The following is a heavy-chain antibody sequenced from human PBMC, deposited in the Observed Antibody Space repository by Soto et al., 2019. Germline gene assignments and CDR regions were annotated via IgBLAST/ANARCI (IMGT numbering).Heavy chain of an antibody. CDR1: GGPISSGGYS. CDR3: ARVPDR. J-gene: IGHJ5*02. CDR2: IYHSGST. Sequence: PSETLSLTCAVYGGPISSGGYSWSWIRQPPGKGLEWIGYIYHSGSTYYNPSLKSRVTISVDRSKNQFSLKLSSVTAADTAVYYCARVPDRWGQGTLVTVSS. D-gene: IGHD2-2*01. V-gene: IGHV4-30-2*01.